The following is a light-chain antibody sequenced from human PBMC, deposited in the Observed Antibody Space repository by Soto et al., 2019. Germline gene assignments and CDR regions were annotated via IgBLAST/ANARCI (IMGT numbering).Light chain of an antibody. CDR2: EVT. CDR1: SSDVGGYNY. V-gene: IGLV2-14*01. Sequence: HSALTKPASVSGSLGQSSNISCTGTSSDVGGYNYVSWYQQHPGKDPTVVIFEVTKRPSGVSSRFSGSKSGNTASLTVSGLQAEYEGESSCSSYTSSSTVLFGGGTKLTVL. J-gene: IGLJ2*01. CDR3: SSYTSSSTVL.